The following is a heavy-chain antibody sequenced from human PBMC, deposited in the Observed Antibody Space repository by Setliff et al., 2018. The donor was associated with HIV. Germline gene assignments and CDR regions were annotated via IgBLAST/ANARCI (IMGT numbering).Heavy chain of an antibody. CDR2: ISVYNGDT. V-gene: IGHV1-18*01. CDR1: GYPFTNFG. J-gene: IGHJ4*02. CDR3: ARGYWTITAAERLFDY. Sequence: GASVKVSCKASGYPFTNFGISWVRQAPGQGLEWMAWISVYNGDTNFAQKFQGRVTMTTDTSTGTAYMELRGLTSDDTAVYYCARGYWTITAAERLFDYWGQGTLVTVSS. D-gene: IGHD6-13*01.